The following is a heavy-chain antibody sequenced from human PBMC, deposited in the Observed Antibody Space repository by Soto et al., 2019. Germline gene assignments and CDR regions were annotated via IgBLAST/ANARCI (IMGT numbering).Heavy chain of an antibody. J-gene: IGHJ6*02. CDR3: SRHQEGRSMVFYGMDV. CDR1: GFTLSGSD. V-gene: IGHV3-73*01. D-gene: IGHD3-10*01. CDR2: IRTKSNNFAT. Sequence: GGSLRLSCAASGFTLSGSDIHWVRQASGKGMEWVGRIRTKSNNFATSYAESVRGRFTISRDDSDNTASLQMSSLKTEDTAIYYCSRHQEGRSMVFYGMDVWGQGTTVTVSS.